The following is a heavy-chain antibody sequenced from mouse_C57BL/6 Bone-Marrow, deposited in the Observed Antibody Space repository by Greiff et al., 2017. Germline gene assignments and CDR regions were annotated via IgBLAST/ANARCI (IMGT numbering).Heavy chain of an antibody. D-gene: IGHD4-1*01. Sequence: EVQLQQSGPGLVKPSQSLSLTCTVTGYSITSGYDWHWIRHFPGNKLEWMGYISYSGSTNYNPSLKSRISITHDTSKNHFFLKLHSVTTEDTATYYGARDNWDGAMDYWGQGTSVTVSS. J-gene: IGHJ4*01. V-gene: IGHV3-1*01. CDR1: GYSITSGYD. CDR3: ARDNWDGAMDY. CDR2: ISYSGST.